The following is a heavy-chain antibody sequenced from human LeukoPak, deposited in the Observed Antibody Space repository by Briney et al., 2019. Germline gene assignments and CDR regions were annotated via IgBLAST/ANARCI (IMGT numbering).Heavy chain of an antibody. CDR3: AKDYRYSSRWLWGPFDY. CDR2: ISYDGSNK. Sequence: PGGSLRLSCAASGFTFSSYGMHWVRQAPGKGLEWVAVISYDGSNKYYADSVKGRFTISRDNSKNTLYLQMNSLRAEDTAVYYCAKDYRYSSRWLWGPFDYWGQGTLVTVSS. D-gene: IGHD6-13*01. J-gene: IGHJ4*02. CDR1: GFTFSSYG. V-gene: IGHV3-30*18.